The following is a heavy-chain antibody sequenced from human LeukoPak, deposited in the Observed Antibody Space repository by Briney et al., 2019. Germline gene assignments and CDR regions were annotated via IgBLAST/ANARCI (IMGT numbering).Heavy chain of an antibody. V-gene: IGHV4-4*07. CDR1: GASISSYY. CDR3: ARHGSVRSPLGP. J-gene: IGHJ5*02. D-gene: IGHD3-10*01. Sequence: VRPSETLSLTCTVSGASISSYYWSWIRQPAGKGLEWLGRTSTTVGTNYNPSLKSRVTISVDTSKNQFSLNLRSVTAADTAVYYCARHGSVRSPLGPWGQGTLVTVSS. CDR2: TSTTVGT.